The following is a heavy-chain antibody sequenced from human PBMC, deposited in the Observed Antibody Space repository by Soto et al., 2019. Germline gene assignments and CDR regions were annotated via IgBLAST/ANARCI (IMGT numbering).Heavy chain of an antibody. V-gene: IGHV4-59*01. D-gene: IGHD3-22*01. CDR1: GGSISSYY. CDR3: ASLIPHYYDNPRGWFDP. Sequence: ASETLSLTCTVSGGSISSYYWSWIRQPPGKGLEWIGYIYYSGSTNYNPSLKSRVTISVDTSKNQFSLKLSSVTAADTAVYYCASLIPHYYDNPRGWFDPWGQGTLVTVSS. CDR2: IYYSGST. J-gene: IGHJ5*02.